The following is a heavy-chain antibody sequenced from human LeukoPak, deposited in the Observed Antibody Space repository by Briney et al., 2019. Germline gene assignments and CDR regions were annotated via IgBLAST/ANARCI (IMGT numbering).Heavy chain of an antibody. CDR3: ARAGQMRPATLDY. Sequence: PGGSLRLSCAASGFTFSSYAMHWVRQAPGKGLEWVAVISYDGSNKYYADSVRGRFIISRDNSKNTLYLQMNSLRAEDTAVYYCARAGQMRPATLDYWGQGILVTVSS. CDR2: ISYDGSNK. V-gene: IGHV3-30-3*01. D-gene: IGHD6-25*01. CDR1: GFTFSSYA. J-gene: IGHJ4*02.